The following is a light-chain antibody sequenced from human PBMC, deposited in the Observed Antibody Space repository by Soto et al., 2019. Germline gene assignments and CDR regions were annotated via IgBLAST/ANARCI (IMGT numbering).Light chain of an antibody. CDR3: QQCHSLWT. J-gene: IGKJ1*01. V-gene: IGKV1-5*01. Sequence: DIRMTQSPSTLSASVADRVTITCRASQSINTWLAWYQQKPGEAPKLLIYDASTLESGVPSRFSGSGSGTEFTLTISSLQPDDFATYYCQQCHSLWTFGQVTKVDNK. CDR2: DAS. CDR1: QSINTW.